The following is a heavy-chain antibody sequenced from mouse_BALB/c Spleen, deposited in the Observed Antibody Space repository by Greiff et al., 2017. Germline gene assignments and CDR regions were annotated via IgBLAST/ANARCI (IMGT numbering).Heavy chain of an antibody. CDR3: ARPYGNYAMDY. CDR2: ISNGGGST. J-gene: IGHJ4*01. D-gene: IGHD2-1*01. CDR1: GFTFSSYT. V-gene: IGHV5-12-2*01. Sequence: VQLKESGGGLVQPGGSLKLSCAASGFTFSSYTMSWVRQTPEKRLEWVAYISNGGGSTYYPDTVKGRFTISRDNAKNTLYLQMSSLKSEDTAMYYCARPYGNYAMDYWGQGTSVTVSS.